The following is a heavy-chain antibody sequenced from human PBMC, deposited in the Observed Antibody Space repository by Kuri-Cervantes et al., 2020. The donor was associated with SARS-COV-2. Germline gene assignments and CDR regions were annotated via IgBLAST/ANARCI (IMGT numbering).Heavy chain of an antibody. J-gene: IGHJ6*03. Sequence: GESLKISCAASGFPFSSYEMNWVRQAPGKGLEWVSYISSSGSTIYYANSVKGRFTIFRDNAKNSLYLQMHSLRAEDTAVYYGAKGGKNWKQNPYYYYYYIDVWGKGTTVTVSS. D-gene: IGHD1-1*01. CDR3: AKGGKNWKQNPYYYYYYIDV. CDR1: GFPFSSYE. V-gene: IGHV3-48*03. CDR2: ISSSGSTI.